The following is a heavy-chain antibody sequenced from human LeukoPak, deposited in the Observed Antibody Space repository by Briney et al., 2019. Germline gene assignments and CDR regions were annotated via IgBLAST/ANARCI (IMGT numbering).Heavy chain of an antibody. J-gene: IGHJ4*02. Sequence: ASVKVSCKASGYTFTGYYMHWVRQAPGQGLEWMGWINPNSGGTNYAQKFQGRVTITADKSTSTAYMELSSLRSEDTAVYYCARELNWRYFDYWGQGTLVTVSS. CDR3: ARELNWRYFDY. CDR1: GYTFTGYY. D-gene: IGHD1-1*01. V-gene: IGHV1-2*02. CDR2: INPNSGGT.